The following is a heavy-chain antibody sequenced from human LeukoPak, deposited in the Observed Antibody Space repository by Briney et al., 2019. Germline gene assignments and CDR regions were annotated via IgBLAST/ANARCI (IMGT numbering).Heavy chain of an antibody. CDR3: AKGPLRIAAAGTVRAYFDC. Sequence: GGSLRLSCAASGFTFSDYYMSWVRQAPGKGLEWVSAISGSGGSTYYADSVKGRFTISRDNSKNTLYLQMNSLRAEDTAVYYCAKGPLRIAAAGTVRAYFDCWGQGPLVTVCS. D-gene: IGHD6-13*01. V-gene: IGHV3-23*01. CDR2: ISGSGGST. CDR1: GFTFSDYY. J-gene: IGHJ4*02.